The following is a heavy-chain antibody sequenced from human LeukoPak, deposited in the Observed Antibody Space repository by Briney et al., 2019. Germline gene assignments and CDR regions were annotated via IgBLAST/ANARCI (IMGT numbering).Heavy chain of an antibody. CDR3: AKDWDDYGDYLPLDF. J-gene: IGHJ4*02. D-gene: IGHD4-17*01. CDR1: GFTFSSYA. CDR2: IRGSGGST. V-gene: IGHV3-23*01. Sequence: PGGSLKLSCAASGFTFSSYAMSWVRQAPGKGLEWVSAIRGSGGSTYYADSVKGRFTISRDNSKNTLYLQMNSLTAEDTAIYYCAKDWDDYGDYLPLDFWGQGTLVTVSS.